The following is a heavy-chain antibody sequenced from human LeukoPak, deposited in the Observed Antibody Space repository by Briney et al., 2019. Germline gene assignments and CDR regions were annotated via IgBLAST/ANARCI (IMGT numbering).Heavy chain of an antibody. CDR1: GYTFTSYG. CDR2: ISAYNGNT. V-gene: IGHV1-18*01. D-gene: IGHD6-19*01. CDR3: ARDPPAVAGTLDNY. Sequence: ASVKVSCKASGYTFTSYGISWVRQAPGQGLEWMGWISAYNGNTNYAQKIQGRVTMTRDTSISTAYMELSRLRSDDTAVYYCARDPPAVAGTLDNYWGQGTLVTVSS. J-gene: IGHJ4*02.